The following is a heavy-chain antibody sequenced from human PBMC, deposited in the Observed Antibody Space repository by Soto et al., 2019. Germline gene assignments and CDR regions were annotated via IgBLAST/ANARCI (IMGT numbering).Heavy chain of an antibody. Sequence: SETLSLTCTVSGGSISSGVYYWSWIRQHPGKGLEWIGYIYYSGSTYYNPSLKSRVTISVDTSKNQFSLKLSSVTAADTAVYYCARDRRNSWFGDTAFDIWGQGTMVTVSS. CDR2: IYYSGST. CDR1: GGSISSGVYY. D-gene: IGHD3-10*01. CDR3: ARDRRNSWFGDTAFDI. J-gene: IGHJ3*02. V-gene: IGHV4-31*03.